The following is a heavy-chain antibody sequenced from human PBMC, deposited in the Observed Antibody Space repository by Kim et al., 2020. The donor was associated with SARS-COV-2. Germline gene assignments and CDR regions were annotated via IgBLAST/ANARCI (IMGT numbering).Heavy chain of an antibody. D-gene: IGHD2-15*01. CDR1: GFTFSSYG. CDR2: IWYDGSNK. V-gene: IGHV3-33*01. Sequence: GGSLRLSCAASGFTFSSYGMHWVRQAPGKGLEWVAVIWYDGSNKYYADSVKGRFTISRDNSKNTLYLQMNSLRAEDTAVYYCARDFMVAATPPHYWGQGTLVTVSS. CDR3: ARDFMVAATPPHY. J-gene: IGHJ4*02.